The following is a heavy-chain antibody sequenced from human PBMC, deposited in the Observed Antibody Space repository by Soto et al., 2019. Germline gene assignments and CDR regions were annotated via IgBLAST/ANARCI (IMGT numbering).Heavy chain of an antibody. CDR3: AREGLKGWFDP. J-gene: IGHJ5*02. V-gene: IGHV4-34*01. Sequence: SETLSLTCAVYGGSFSGYYWSWIRQPPGKGLEWIGEINHSGSTNYNPSLKSRVTISVDTSKNQFSLKLSSVTAADTAVYYCAREGLKGWFDPWGQGTLVTVS. CDR1: GGSFSGYY. CDR2: INHSGST.